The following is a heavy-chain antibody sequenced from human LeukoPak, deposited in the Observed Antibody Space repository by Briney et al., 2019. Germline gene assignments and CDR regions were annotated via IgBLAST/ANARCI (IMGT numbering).Heavy chain of an antibody. CDR3: ATGIAAAGTRAGFDP. V-gene: IGHV4-39*01. Sequence: SETLSLTCTVSGGSLSSSSYYWGWIRQPPGKGLEWIGSIYYSGSTYYNPSLKSRVTISVDTSKNQFSLKLSSVTAADTAVYYCATGIAAAGTRAGFDPWGQGTLVTVSS. D-gene: IGHD6-13*01. J-gene: IGHJ5*02. CDR2: IYYSGST. CDR1: GGSLSSSSYY.